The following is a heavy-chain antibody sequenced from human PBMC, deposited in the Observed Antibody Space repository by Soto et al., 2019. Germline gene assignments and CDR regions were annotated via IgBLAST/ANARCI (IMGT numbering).Heavy chain of an antibody. Sequence: QVQLVQSGAEVKKPGASVKVSCKASGYTFTSYDINWVRQATGQGLEWMGWMNPNSGNTGYAQKCQGRVTMTRNTSISTAYMELSSLRSEDTAVYYCARQSAMIADNWFDPWGQGTLVTVSS. D-gene: IGHD3-22*01. J-gene: IGHJ5*02. V-gene: IGHV1-8*01. CDR1: GYTFTSYD. CDR3: ARQSAMIADNWFDP. CDR2: MNPNSGNT.